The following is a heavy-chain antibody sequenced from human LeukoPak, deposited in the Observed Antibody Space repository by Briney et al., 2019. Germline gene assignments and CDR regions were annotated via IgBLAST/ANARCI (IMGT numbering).Heavy chain of an antibody. CDR3: ARVPRRTGTTYFDY. D-gene: IGHD1-7*01. CDR1: GYTFTSYD. Sequence: ASVKVSCKASGYTFTSYDINWVRQAPGQGLEWMGWINPNSGGTNYAQKFQGRVTMTRDTSISTAYMELSRLRSDDTAVYYCARVPRRTGTTYFDYWGQGTLVTVSS. V-gene: IGHV1-2*02. CDR2: INPNSGGT. J-gene: IGHJ4*02.